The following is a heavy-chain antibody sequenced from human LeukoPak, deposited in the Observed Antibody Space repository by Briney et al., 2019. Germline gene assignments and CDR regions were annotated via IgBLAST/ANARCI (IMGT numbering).Heavy chain of an antibody. V-gene: IGHV1-2*02. J-gene: IGHJ4*02. Sequence: ASVKVSCKASGYTFTGYYMHWVRQAPGQGLEWMGWINPNSGGTNYAQKFQGRVTMNRDTSISTAYMELGRLRSDDTAVYYCARVRQQLVDFDYWGQGTLVTVSS. CDR2: INPNSGGT. CDR3: ARVRQQLVDFDY. CDR1: GYTFTGYY. D-gene: IGHD6-13*01.